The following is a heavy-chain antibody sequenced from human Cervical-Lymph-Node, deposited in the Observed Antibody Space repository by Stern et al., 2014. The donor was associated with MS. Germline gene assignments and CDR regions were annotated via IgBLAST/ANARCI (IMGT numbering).Heavy chain of an antibody. D-gene: IGHD3-22*01. CDR1: GGSISSSSYY. Sequence: VQLQESGPGLVKPSETLSLTCTVSGGSISSSSYYWGWIRQPPGKGLEWIGSIYYSGSTYYNPSLKSRGTISVDTSKNQISLKRSSVTAADTAVYYCARWAYSSGWYNWFDPWGQGTLVTVSS. CDR3: ARWAYSSGWYNWFDP. V-gene: IGHV4-39*01. J-gene: IGHJ5*02. CDR2: IYYSGST.